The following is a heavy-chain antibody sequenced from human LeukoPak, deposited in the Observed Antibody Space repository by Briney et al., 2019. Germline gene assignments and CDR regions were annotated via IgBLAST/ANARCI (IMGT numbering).Heavy chain of an antibody. J-gene: IGHJ4*02. D-gene: IGHD3-10*01. V-gene: IGHV4-59*01. CDR3: ARFYGSGSYFGGIDY. CDR2: IYYSGST. CDR1: GGSISSYY. Sequence: SETLSLTCTVSGGSISSYYWSWIRQPPGKGLEWIGYIYYSGSTNYNPSLKSRVTISVDTSKNQFSLKLSSVTAADTAVYYCARFYGSGSYFGGIDYWGQGTLVTVSS.